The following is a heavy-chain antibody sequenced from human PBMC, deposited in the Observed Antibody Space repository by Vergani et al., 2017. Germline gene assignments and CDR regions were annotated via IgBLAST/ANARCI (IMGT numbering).Heavy chain of an antibody. CDR1: GGSISSSSYY. Sequence: QLQLQESGPGLVKPSETLSLTCTVSGGSISSSSYYWGWIRQPPGKGLEWIGSIYYSGSTYYNPSLKSRVPISVDTSKNQFSLKLSSVTAADTAVYYCARHPRRYSSGWFDYWGQGTLVTVSS. CDR3: ARHPRRYSSGWFDY. CDR2: IYYSGST. D-gene: IGHD6-19*01. J-gene: IGHJ4*02. V-gene: IGHV4-39*01.